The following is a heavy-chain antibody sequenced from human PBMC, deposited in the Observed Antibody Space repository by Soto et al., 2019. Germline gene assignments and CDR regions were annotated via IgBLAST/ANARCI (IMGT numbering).Heavy chain of an antibody. CDR1: GYTFAGYA. CDR3: ARGLYSNPHFDY. V-gene: IGHV1-3*01. CDR2: INGGNGYT. Sequence: QVQLVQSGAEVKKPGASVKVSCKASGYTFAGYAMHWVRQAPGQRLEWMGWINGGNGYTKYSQKFQGRVTITRDTSASTAYMELSSLTSEGTAVYYCARGLYSNPHFDYWGQGTLVTVSS. J-gene: IGHJ4*02. D-gene: IGHD4-4*01.